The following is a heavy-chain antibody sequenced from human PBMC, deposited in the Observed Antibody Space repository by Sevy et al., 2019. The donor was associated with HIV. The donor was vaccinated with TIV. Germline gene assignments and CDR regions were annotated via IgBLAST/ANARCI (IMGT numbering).Heavy chain of an antibody. V-gene: IGHV1-24*01. CDR1: GYTLSQLS. CDR3: ATTKDYYDSSGSPFDY. Sequence: PSVKVSCKVSGYTLSQLSLHWVRQAPGKGLEWMGSFEPEDAETIYAQKFQVRVTMTEDRSTDIAYMELSSLRSEDTAVYFCATTKDYYDSSGSPFDYWGQGTLVTVSS. D-gene: IGHD3-22*01. J-gene: IGHJ4*02. CDR2: FEPEDAET.